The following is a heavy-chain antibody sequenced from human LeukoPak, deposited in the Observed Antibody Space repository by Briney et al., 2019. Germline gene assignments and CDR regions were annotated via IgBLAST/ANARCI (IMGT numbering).Heavy chain of an antibody. J-gene: IGHJ4*02. D-gene: IGHD6-6*01. Sequence: GGSLRLSCAASGFTFSDYYMSWIRQAPGKGLEWVSYISSSGSTIYYADSVKGRFTISRDNAKNSLYLQMNSLRAADTAVYYCARENPYSSSSGSFDYWGQGTLVTVSS. CDR2: ISSSGSTI. V-gene: IGHV3-11*04. CDR1: GFTFSDYY. CDR3: ARENPYSSSSGSFDY.